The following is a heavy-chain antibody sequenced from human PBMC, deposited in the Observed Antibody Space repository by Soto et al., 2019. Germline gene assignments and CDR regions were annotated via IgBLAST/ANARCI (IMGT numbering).Heavy chain of an antibody. J-gene: IGHJ6*02. V-gene: IGHV3-23*01. CDR3: AKPVAGPYYYYGMDV. CDR1: GFTFSSYA. CDR2: ISGSGGST. D-gene: IGHD6-19*01. Sequence: GGSLRLSCAASGFTFSSYAMSWVRQAPGKGLEWVSAISGSGGSTYYADSVKGRFTISRDNSKNTLYLQMNSLRAEDTAVYYCAKPVAGPYYYYGMDVWGQGTTVTVSS.